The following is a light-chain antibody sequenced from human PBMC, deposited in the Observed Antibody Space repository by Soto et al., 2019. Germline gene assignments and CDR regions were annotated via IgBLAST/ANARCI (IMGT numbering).Light chain of an antibody. J-gene: IGKJ1*01. CDR1: QTIDSW. CDR3: QQSYSTPWT. Sequence: DIQITQSPSSLSASVGDRVTITCRASQTIDSWLAWYQQRPGKPPNLLIHKASHLESGVPSMFSGSGSGTDFTLTISSLQPEDFETYYCQQSYSTPWTFGQGTKVDIK. CDR2: KAS. V-gene: IGKV1-5*03.